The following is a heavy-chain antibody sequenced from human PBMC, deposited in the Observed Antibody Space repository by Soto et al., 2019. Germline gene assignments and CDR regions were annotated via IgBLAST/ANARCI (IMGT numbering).Heavy chain of an antibody. CDR1: GGSISSSIYY. CDR2: IYYSGST. Sequence: SETLSLTCTVSGGSISSSIYYWGWIRQPPGKGLEWIGSIYYSGSTYYNPPLKSRVTISVDTSKNQFSLKLSSVTAADTDVYYCARVSGYCSSTSCYFSDYYYYMDVWGKGTTVTV. J-gene: IGHJ6*03. CDR3: ARVSGYCSSTSCYFSDYYYYMDV. V-gene: IGHV4-39*07. D-gene: IGHD2-2*01.